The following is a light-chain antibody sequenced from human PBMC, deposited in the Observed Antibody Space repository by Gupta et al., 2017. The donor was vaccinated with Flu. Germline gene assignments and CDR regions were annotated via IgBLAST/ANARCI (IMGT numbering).Light chain of an antibody. Sequence: EIVLTHPPATLSLSPGEIATLSCRASQSVSSYLAWYKQKPGQAPRLLIYDASDRATGVKARFSGSGDGTDFTLTITNREPEDSAIYYCQQRVDGHPGDTFGGGTKVEIK. J-gene: IGKJ4*01. V-gene: IGKV3-11*01. CDR3: QQRVDGHPGDT. CDR2: DAS. CDR1: QSVSSY.